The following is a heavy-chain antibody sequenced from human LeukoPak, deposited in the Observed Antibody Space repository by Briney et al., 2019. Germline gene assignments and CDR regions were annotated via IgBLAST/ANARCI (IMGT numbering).Heavy chain of an antibody. Sequence: ASVKVSCKASGYTFTGYYIHWVRRAPGQGLEWIGWISPNSGGTNYAQKFQGRVTMTRDTSISTAYMELTRLRSDDTAVYYCARDYYYDGSGYSDYFDYWGQGTLVTVSS. J-gene: IGHJ4*02. D-gene: IGHD3-22*01. CDR3: ARDYYYDGSGYSDYFDY. V-gene: IGHV1-2*02. CDR2: ISPNSGGT. CDR1: GYTFTGYY.